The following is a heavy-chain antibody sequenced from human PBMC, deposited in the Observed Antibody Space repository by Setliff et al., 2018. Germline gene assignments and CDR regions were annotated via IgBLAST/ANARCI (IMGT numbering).Heavy chain of an antibody. CDR2: IIPKFGAS. Sequence: ASVKVSCKASGYTFTSYGINWVRQAPGQGLEWMGRIIPKFGASTYAQKFRGRVTITADTSASTTYMALSSLRSEDTAVYYCAKDNGGNPDCDYWGQGTLVTVSS. CDR3: AKDNGGNPDCDY. V-gene: IGHV1-69*06. CDR1: GYTFTSYG. D-gene: IGHD2-15*01. J-gene: IGHJ4*02.